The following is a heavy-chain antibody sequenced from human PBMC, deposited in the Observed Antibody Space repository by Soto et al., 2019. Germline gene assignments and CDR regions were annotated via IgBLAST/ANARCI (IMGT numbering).Heavy chain of an antibody. Sequence: QVQLQESGPGLVKPSQTLSLTCTVSGGSISSGDYYWSWIRQPPGKGLEWIGYIYYSGSTYYNPSIKSRVTISVDTSKNQFSLKLSSVTAADTAVYYCARDSVVVAATRYYYYGMDVWGQGTTATVSS. D-gene: IGHD2-15*01. CDR1: GGSISSGDYY. CDR3: ARDSVVVAATRYYYYGMDV. CDR2: IYYSGST. J-gene: IGHJ6*02. V-gene: IGHV4-30-4*01.